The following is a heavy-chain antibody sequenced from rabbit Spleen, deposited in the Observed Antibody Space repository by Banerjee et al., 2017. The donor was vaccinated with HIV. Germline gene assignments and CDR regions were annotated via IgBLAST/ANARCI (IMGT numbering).Heavy chain of an antibody. Sequence: QQQLEESGGGLVKPGGTLTLTCTASGFSFSSDYYMCWVRQAPGKGLECIACIYGGSSGSTYYASWAKGRFTISKTSSTTVFLQMTSLTAADTATYFCARDLDGVIGWNFGWWGQGTLVTVS. J-gene: IGHJ3*01. D-gene: IGHD4-1*01. V-gene: IGHV1S45*01. CDR2: IYGGSSGST. CDR1: GFSFSSDYY. CDR3: ARDLDGVIGWNFGW.